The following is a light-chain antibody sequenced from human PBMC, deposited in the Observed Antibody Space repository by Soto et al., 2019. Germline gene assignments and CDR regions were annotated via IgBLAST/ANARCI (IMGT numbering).Light chain of an antibody. CDR1: SGHSTYV. CDR2: VNSDGSH. Sequence: QAVVTQSPSASASLGASVKLTCTLSSGHSTYVIAWHQQQPEKGPRYLMKVNSDGSHTKGDGIPDRFSGSSSGAERYLTISSLQSEDEADYYCQTWDSGIGVFGGGTKVTVL. CDR3: QTWDSGIGV. V-gene: IGLV4-69*01. J-gene: IGLJ2*01.